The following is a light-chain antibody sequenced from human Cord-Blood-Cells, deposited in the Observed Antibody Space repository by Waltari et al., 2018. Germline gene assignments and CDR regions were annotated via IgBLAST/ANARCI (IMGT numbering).Light chain of an antibody. CDR3: SSYTSSSTVV. J-gene: IGLJ2*01. CDR1: SSDVGGYNY. Sequence: QSALTQPASVSGSPGQSITISCTGPSSDVGGYNYVSWYQQHPGKAPKLMIYDVSNRPSGVSNRFSCSKSGNTASLTSSGLQAEDEADYYCSSYTSSSTVVFGGGTKLTVL. V-gene: IGLV2-14*01. CDR2: DVS.